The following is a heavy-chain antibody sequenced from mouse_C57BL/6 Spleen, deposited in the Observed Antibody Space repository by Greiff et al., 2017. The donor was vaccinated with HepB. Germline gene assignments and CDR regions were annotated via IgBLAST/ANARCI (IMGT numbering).Heavy chain of an antibody. CDR1: GYAFSSYW. V-gene: IGHV1-80*01. D-gene: IGHD2-1*01. CDR2: IYPGDGDT. J-gene: IGHJ1*03. CDR3: AREGDIYYGNYWYFDV. Sequence: QVQLQQSGAELVKPGASVKISCKASGYAFSSYWMNWVKQRPGKGLEWIGQIYPGDGDTNYNGKFKGKATLTADKSSSTAYMQRSSLTSEDSAVYFCAREGDIYYGNYWYFDVWGTGTTVTVSS.